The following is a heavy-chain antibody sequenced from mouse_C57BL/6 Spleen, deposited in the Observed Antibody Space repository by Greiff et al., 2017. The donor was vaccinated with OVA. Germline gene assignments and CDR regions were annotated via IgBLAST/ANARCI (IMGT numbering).Heavy chain of an antibody. CDR2: IDPSDSYT. Sequence: VQLQQPGAELVKPGASVKLSCKASGYTFTSYWMQWVKQRPGQGLEWIGEIDPSDSYTNYNQKFKGKATLTVDTSSSTAYMQLSSQTSEDSAVYYCARKPTVVATDYAMDYWGQGTSVTVSS. V-gene: IGHV1-50*01. CDR3: ARKPTVVATDYAMDY. J-gene: IGHJ4*01. CDR1: GYTFTSYW. D-gene: IGHD1-1*01.